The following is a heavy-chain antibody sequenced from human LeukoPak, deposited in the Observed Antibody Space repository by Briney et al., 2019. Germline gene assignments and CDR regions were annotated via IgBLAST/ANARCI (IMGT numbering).Heavy chain of an antibody. CDR1: GGSFSGYY. CDR3: ARGGILTGYSFDY. V-gene: IGHV4-34*01. CDR2: INHSGST. J-gene: IGHJ4*02. Sequence: SETLSLTCAVYGGSFSGYYWSWIRQPPGKGLEWIGEINHSGSTNYNPSLKSRVTISVDTSKNQFSLNLSSVTAADTAVYYCARGGILTGYSFDYWGQGILVTVSS. D-gene: IGHD3-9*01.